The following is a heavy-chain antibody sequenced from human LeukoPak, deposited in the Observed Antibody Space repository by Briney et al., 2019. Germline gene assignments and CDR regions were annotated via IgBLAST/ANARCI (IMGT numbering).Heavy chain of an antibody. CDR1: GGTFNDYA. D-gene: IGHD6-25*01. CDR2: IIPILRIA. J-gene: IGHJ3*02. Sequence: SVKVSCKASGGTFNDYAINWVRQAAGQGLEWMGRIIPILRIANYAQKFQGRVTITADKSTSTAYLELSSLRSEDTAMYYCASSVDVDAFDIWGQGTMVAVSS. CDR3: ASSVDVDAFDI. V-gene: IGHV1-69*04.